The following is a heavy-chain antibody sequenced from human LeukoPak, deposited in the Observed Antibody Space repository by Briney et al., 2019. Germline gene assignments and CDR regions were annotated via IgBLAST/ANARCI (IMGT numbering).Heavy chain of an antibody. J-gene: IGHJ4*02. CDR3: AKDLTIAAAGSDY. V-gene: IGHV3-30*02. Sequence: GGSLRLSCAASGFTFSSYGMHWVRQAPGKGLEWVAFIRYDGSNKYYADSVKGRFTISRDNSKNTLYLQMNSLRAEDAAVYYCAKDLTIAAAGSDYWGQGTLVTVSS. CDR2: IRYDGSNK. CDR1: GFTFSSYG. D-gene: IGHD6-13*01.